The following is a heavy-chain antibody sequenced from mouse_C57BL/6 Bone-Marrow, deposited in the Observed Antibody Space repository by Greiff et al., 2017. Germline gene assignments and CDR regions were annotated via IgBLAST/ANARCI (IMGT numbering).Heavy chain of an antibody. Sequence: QVQLQQSGAELARPGASVTLSCKASGYTFTSYGISWVKQRTGQGLEWIGEIYPRSGNTYYNEKFKGKATLTADKSSSTAYMELRSLTSEDSAVYFCASGLSYFDYWGQGTTRTVSS. V-gene: IGHV1-81*01. J-gene: IGHJ2*01. CDR2: IYPRSGNT. CDR1: GYTFTSYG. CDR3: ASGLSYFDY.